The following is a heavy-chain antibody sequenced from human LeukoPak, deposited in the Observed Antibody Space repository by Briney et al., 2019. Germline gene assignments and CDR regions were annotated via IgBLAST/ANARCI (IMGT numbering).Heavy chain of an antibody. CDR3: ARVGPYVDIVATDY. D-gene: IGHD5-12*01. V-gene: IGHV3-30*02. Sequence: AGGSLRLSCAASGFTFSNYGMHWVRQAPGKGLEWVAFIQYDGSNKYYADSVKGRFTISRDNSKNSLYLQMNSLRAEDTAVYYCARVGPYVDIVATDYWGQGTLVTVSS. J-gene: IGHJ4*02. CDR1: GFTFSNYG. CDR2: IQYDGSNK.